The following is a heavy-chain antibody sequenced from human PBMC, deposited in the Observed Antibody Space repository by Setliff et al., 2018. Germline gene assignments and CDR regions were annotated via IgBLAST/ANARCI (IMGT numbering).Heavy chain of an antibody. V-gene: IGHV3-7*01. J-gene: IGHJ4*02. Sequence: PGGSLRLSCAASGFSFGNYWMTWVRQAPGKGLEWVANIKHDGSEKYYVDSVEGRFTISRDNAENSLTLQMNSLRVEDTAVYYCARVYAYSYGFDSWGQGTQVTVSS. CDR2: IKHDGSEK. D-gene: IGHD5-18*01. CDR1: GFSFGNYW. CDR3: ARVYAYSYGFDS.